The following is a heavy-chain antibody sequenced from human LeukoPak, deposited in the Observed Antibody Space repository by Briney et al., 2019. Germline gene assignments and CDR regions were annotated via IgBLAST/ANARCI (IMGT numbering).Heavy chain of an antibody. CDR1: GLTFTNYA. D-gene: IGHD5/OR15-5a*01. Sequence: GGPLRLSCAASGLTFTNYAMHWARQAPGKGVEGVAVIWLEGGKEFFLDSVKGRLSISGDNSKNTLYLQMNSLRLEDTALYYCAKERLRGVYDWGEFDSWGEGTLVTVSS. CDR3: AKERLRGVYDWGEFDS. V-gene: IGHV3-30*02. J-gene: IGHJ4*02. CDR2: IWLEGGKE.